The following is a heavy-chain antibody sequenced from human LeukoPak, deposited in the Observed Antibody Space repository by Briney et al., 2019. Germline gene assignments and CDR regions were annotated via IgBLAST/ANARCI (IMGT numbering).Heavy chain of an antibody. CDR1: GFTFDDYG. CDR3: ARVSDISVAAYFDY. CDR2: INWNGGST. V-gene: IGHV3-20*04. Sequence: GSLRLSCAASGFTFDDYGLSWVRQAPGKGLEWVSTINWNGGSTGYADSVKGRFTISRDNAKNSLYLQMNSLRAEDTALYYCARVSDISVAAYFDYWGQGTLVTVSS. J-gene: IGHJ4*02. D-gene: IGHD6-19*01.